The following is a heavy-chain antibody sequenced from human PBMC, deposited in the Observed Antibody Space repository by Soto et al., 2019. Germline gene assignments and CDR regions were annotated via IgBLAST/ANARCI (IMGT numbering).Heavy chain of an antibody. Sequence: PGGSLRLSCAASGFTFNSYSMNWVRQAPGKGLEWVSFISSNSFFIYYADSVKGRFTISRDNSGNTLFLEMYSLRAEDTAVYYCARYIPGVRYYGMDVWGQGTTVTVSS. V-gene: IGHV3-21*04. CDR2: ISSNSFFI. D-gene: IGHD2-2*01. J-gene: IGHJ6*02. CDR1: GFTFNSYS. CDR3: ARYIPGVRYYGMDV.